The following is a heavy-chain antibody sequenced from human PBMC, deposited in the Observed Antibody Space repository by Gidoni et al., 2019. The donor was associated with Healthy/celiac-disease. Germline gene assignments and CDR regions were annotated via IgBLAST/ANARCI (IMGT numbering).Heavy chain of an antibody. CDR2: INHSGST. CDR1: GGSFSGYY. CDR3: ARARHIVATIGQDYYYYGMDV. V-gene: IGHV4-34*01. Sequence: QVQLQQWGAGLLKPSETLSLTCAVYGGSFSGYYWSWIRQPPGKGLEWIGEINHSGSTNYNPSLKSRVTISVDTSKNQFSLKLSSVTAADTAVYYCARARHIVATIGQDYYYYGMDVWGQGTTVTVSS. D-gene: IGHD5-12*01. J-gene: IGHJ6*02.